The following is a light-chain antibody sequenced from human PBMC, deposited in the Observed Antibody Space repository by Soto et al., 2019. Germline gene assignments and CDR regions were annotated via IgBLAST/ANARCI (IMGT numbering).Light chain of an antibody. V-gene: IGLV2-23*01. CDR1: RSDVGNYNL. CDR3: CSYAGSSSYV. CDR2: EGS. Sequence: QSVLTQPASVSGSPGQSITISCTGTRSDVGNYNLVSWYQQRPGKAPKLMIYEGSKRPSGVSNRFSGSKSGSTASLTISGLQAADEADYYCCSYAGSSSYVFGTGTKSPS. J-gene: IGLJ1*01.